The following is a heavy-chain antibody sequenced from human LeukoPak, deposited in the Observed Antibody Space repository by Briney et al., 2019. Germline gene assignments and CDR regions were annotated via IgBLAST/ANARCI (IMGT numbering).Heavy chain of an antibody. CDR2: IIPILGIA. J-gene: IGHJ4*02. Sequence: SVKVSFKASGYTFTCYYIHWVRQAPGQGLEWMGRIIPILGIANYAQKFQGRVTITVDKSTCTAYMELSSLRSEDTAVYYCARGGIAAAGEGVFDHWGPATLVTVSS. V-gene: IGHV1-69*04. CDR3: ARGGIAAAGEGVFDH. CDR1: GYTFTCYY. D-gene: IGHD6-13*01.